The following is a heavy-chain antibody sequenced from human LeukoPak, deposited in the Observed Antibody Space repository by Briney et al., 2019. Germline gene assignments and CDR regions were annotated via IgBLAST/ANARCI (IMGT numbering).Heavy chain of an antibody. CDR3: ARDKAYDLDESTGYFYNRGLDY. J-gene: IGHJ4*02. D-gene: IGHD3-9*01. CDR1: GGSMSNYY. CDR2: IYSTGTI. Sequence: SETLSLTCLVSGGSMSNYYWSWIRQPAGRGLEWIGRIYSTGTINYNPSLESRVTMSVDTSKNQFSLNMTSVPAADTAVYFCARDKAYDLDESTGYFYNRGLDYWGQGALVTVSS. V-gene: IGHV4-4*07.